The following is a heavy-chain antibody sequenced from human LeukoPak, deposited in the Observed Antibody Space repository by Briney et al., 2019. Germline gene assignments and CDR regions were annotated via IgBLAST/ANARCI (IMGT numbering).Heavy chain of an antibody. D-gene: IGHD5-24*01. J-gene: IGHJ4*02. CDR2: IWYDGSNK. CDR1: GFTFSSYG. V-gene: IGHV3-33*01. Sequence: QAEGSLRLSCAASGFTFSSYGMHWVRQAPGKGLEWVAVIWYDGSNKYYADSVKGRFTISRDNSKNTLYLQMNSLRAEDTAVYYCARDGRDGYKDYWGQGTLVTVSS. CDR3: ARDGRDGYKDY.